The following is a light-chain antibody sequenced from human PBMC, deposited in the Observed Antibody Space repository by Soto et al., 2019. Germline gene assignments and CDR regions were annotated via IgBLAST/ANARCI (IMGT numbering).Light chain of an antibody. V-gene: IGKV3-15*01. CDR2: GAS. CDR3: QQYHNWPPQYT. CDR1: QSVASK. Sequence: EIVMTQSPASLSVSPGDGATLSCRASQSVASKLAWYQQKPGQGPRLLIHGASTRAVGVPARFSGSGSGTDFTLTIISLQSEDFAVYYCQQYHNWPPQYTFGQGTKLQIK. J-gene: IGKJ2*01.